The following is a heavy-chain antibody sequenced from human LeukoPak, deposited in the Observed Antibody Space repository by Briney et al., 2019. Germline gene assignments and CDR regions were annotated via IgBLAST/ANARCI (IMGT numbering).Heavy chain of an antibody. V-gene: IGHV4-31*03. Sequence: SETLSLTCTVSGGSISSGGYYWSWIRQHPGKGLEWIGYIYYSGSTYYNPSLKSRVTISVDTSKNQFSLELSSVTAADTAVYYCARDCSGGSCYSEYYGMDVWGQGTTVTVSS. J-gene: IGHJ6*02. CDR1: GGSISSGGYY. CDR3: ARDCSGGSCYSEYYGMDV. D-gene: IGHD2-15*01. CDR2: IYYSGST.